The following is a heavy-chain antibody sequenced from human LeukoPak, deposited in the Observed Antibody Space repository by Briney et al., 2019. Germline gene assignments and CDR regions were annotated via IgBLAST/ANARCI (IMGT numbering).Heavy chain of an antibody. CDR2: IIPIFGTA. CDR1: GGTFSSYA. V-gene: IGHV1-69*13. CDR3: ARDKAYVNWFDP. Sequence: PTASVKVSCKASGGTFSSYAISWVRQAPGQGLEWMGGIIPIFGTANYAQKFQGRVTITADESTSTAYMELSSLRSEDTAVYYCARDKAYVNWFDPWGQGTLVTVSS. D-gene: IGHD2-21*01. J-gene: IGHJ5*02.